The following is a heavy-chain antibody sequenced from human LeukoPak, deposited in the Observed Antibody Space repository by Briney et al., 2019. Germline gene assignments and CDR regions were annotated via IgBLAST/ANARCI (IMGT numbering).Heavy chain of an antibody. Sequence: GGSLRLSCAASGFTFSSYAMSWVRQAPGKGLEWVSAISGSGGSTYYADSVKGRFTISRDNSKNTLYLQMNGLRAEDTAVYYCAKHSGSYHGETPFDYWGQGTLVTVSS. J-gene: IGHJ4*02. V-gene: IGHV3-23*01. CDR1: GFTFSSYA. D-gene: IGHD1-26*01. CDR3: AKHSGSYHGETPFDY. CDR2: ISGSGGST.